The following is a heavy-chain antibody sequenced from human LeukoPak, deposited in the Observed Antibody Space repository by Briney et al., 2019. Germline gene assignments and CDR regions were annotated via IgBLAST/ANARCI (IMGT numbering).Heavy chain of an antibody. CDR1: GGTFSSYA. D-gene: IGHD6-19*01. Sequence: GASVKVSCKASGGTFSSYAISWVRQAPGQGLEWMGRIIPILGIANYAQKFQGRVMITADKSTSTAYMELSSLRSEDTAVYYCAAAPGSSGWYIGSYFQHWGQGTLVTVSS. CDR2: IIPILGIA. CDR3: AAAPGSSGWYIGSYFQH. J-gene: IGHJ1*01. V-gene: IGHV1-69*04.